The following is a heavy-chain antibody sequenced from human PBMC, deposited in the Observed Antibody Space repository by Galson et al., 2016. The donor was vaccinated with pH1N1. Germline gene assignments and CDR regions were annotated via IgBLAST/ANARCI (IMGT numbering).Heavy chain of an antibody. CDR3: ARETPSPSPTVLRYFDWSSVLSAFDM. Sequence: SVKVSCKASGFTFSNHGINWVRQAPGQGLEWMGWINTKTGNPTYAQGFTGRFVFSLYTSVNTAYLQINSLKADDTALDYCARETPSPSPTVLRYFDWSSVLSAFDMWGRGTLVTVSS. V-gene: IGHV7-4-1*02. J-gene: IGHJ3*02. CDR1: GFTFSNHG. D-gene: IGHD3-9*01. CDR2: INTKTGNP.